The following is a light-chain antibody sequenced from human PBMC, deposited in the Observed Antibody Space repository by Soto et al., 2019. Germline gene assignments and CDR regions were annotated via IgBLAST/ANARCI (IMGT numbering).Light chain of an antibody. CDR1: SGHSNYI. V-gene: IGLV4-60*02. CDR2: LERSGSY. Sequence: QPVLTQSSSASASLGSSVKLTCTLSSGHSNYIIAWPQQQPGRAPRYLLKLERSGSYNKGSGVPDRFSGSSSGADRYLTISKLQFEDEADYYCETWETNTWVFGGGTKLTVL. J-gene: IGLJ3*02. CDR3: ETWETNTWV.